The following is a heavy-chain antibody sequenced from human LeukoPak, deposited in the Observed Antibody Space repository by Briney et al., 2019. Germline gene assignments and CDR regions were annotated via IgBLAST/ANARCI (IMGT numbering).Heavy chain of an antibody. CDR2: ISGGSTYT. V-gene: IGHV3-11*06. CDR3: AGGGYRHYFDS. D-gene: IGHD5-18*01. CDR1: GFTFSDYY. Sequence: GGSLRLSCAASGFTFSDYYLSWIRQAPGKGLEWVSYISGGSTYTNYADSVKGRFTVSRDNAKNSLYLQLDSLRAEDTAVYYCAGGGYRHYFDSWGQGTLVTVSS. J-gene: IGHJ4*02.